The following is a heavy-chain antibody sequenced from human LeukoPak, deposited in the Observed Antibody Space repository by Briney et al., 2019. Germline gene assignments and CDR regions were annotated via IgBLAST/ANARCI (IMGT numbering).Heavy chain of an antibody. CDR3: ARVTGGSGSYYSPLHYYFDY. D-gene: IGHD3-10*01. CDR1: GGSISSGDYY. V-gene: IGHV4-30-4*01. CDR2: SYYSGST. J-gene: IGHJ4*02. Sequence: PSQTLSLTCTVSGGSISSGDYYWSWIRQPPGKGLEWIGYSYYSGSTYYNPSLKSRVTISVDTSKNQFSLKLSSVTAADTAVYYCARVTGGSGSYYSPLHYYFDYWGQGTLVTVSS.